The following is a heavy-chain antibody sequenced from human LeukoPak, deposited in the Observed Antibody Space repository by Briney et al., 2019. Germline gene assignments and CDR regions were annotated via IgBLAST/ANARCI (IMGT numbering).Heavy chain of an antibody. D-gene: IGHD2-21*02. CDR2: VIPIFGIA. CDR1: GGTFSSYA. J-gene: IGHJ4*02. CDR3: ASFGLYCGGDCYSERNY. V-gene: IGHV1-69*04. Sequence: GASVTVSCKASGGTFSSYAISGVRQAPGQGLEGMGRVIPIFGIANYAQKFQGRVTITADKSKSTAYMELSSLRSEDTAVYYCASFGLYCGGDCYSERNYWGQGTLVTVSS.